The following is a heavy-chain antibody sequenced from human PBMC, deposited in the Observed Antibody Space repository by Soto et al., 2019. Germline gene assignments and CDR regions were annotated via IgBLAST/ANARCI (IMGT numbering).Heavy chain of an antibody. D-gene: IGHD2-2*01. CDR2: ISAYNGNT. CDR3: ARGYCSSTSCYDGFDY. J-gene: IGHJ4*02. V-gene: IGHV1-18*01. CDR1: GYTFTSYG. Sequence: ASVKVSCKASGYTFTSYGISWVRQAPGQGLEWMGWISAYNGNTNYAQKLQGRVTMTTDTSTSTAYMELRSLRSDDTAVYYCARGYCSSTSCYDGFDYWGQGTLVTVSS.